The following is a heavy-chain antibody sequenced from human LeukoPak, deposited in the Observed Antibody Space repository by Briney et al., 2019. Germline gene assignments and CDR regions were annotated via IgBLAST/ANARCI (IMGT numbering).Heavy chain of an antibody. D-gene: IGHD3-3*01. Sequence: PSETLSLTCTVSGGSISSGSYYWSWIRQPAGKGLEWIGRIYTSGSTNYNPSLKSRVTISVDTSKNQFSLKLSSVTAADTAVYYCARGTLYDFWSGYKYYFDYWGQGTLVTVSS. V-gene: IGHV4-61*02. CDR3: ARGTLYDFWSGYKYYFDY. CDR2: IYTSGST. CDR1: GGSISSGSYY. J-gene: IGHJ4*02.